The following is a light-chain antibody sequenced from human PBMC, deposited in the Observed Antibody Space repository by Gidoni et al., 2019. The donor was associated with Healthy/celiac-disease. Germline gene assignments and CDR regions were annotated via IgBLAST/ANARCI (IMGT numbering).Light chain of an antibody. Sequence: DIGMTQSPASLAVSLGERATINCKSSQSVLYSSNNKNYLAWYQQKPGQPPKLLIYWASTRESGVPDRFSGSGSGTDFTLTISSLQAEDVAVYYCQQYYSTPPTFXQXTKVEIK. J-gene: IGKJ1*01. CDR2: WAS. CDR1: QSVLYSSNNKNY. CDR3: QQYYSTPPT. V-gene: IGKV4-1*01.